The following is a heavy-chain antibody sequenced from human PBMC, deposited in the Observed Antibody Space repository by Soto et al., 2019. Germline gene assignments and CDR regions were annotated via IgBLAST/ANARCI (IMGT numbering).Heavy chain of an antibody. V-gene: IGHV1-8*01. Sequence: QVPLVQSGAEVKKPGASVKVSCKASGYTFTSYDINWVRQATGQGLEWMGWMNPNSGNTGYAQKFQGRVTMTRNTSISTAYMELSSLRSEDTAVYYCARGLITPVQTGWYFDLWGRGTLVTVSS. CDR3: ARGLITPVQTGWYFDL. CDR1: GYTFTSYD. D-gene: IGHD1-1*01. CDR2: MNPNSGNT. J-gene: IGHJ2*01.